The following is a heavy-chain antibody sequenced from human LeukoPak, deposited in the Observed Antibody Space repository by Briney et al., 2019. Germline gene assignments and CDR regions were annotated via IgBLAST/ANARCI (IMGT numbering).Heavy chain of an antibody. D-gene: IGHD1-26*01. CDR3: ARARGSYSAYDY. Sequence: GGSLRLSCAASGFTFSGYSMNWVRQAPGKGLEWVSSISSSSSYIYYADSVKGRFTISRDNAKNSLYLQMNSLRAEDTAVYYCARARGSYSAYDYWGQGTLVTVSS. CDR1: GFTFSGYS. V-gene: IGHV3-21*01. J-gene: IGHJ4*02. CDR2: ISSSSSYI.